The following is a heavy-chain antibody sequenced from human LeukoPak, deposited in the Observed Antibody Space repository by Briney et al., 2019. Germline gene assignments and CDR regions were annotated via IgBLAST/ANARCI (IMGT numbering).Heavy chain of an antibody. Sequence: HPGGSLRLSCAASGFTFSSYGMSWVRQAPGKGLEWVSAISGSGGSTYYADSVKGRFTISRDNSKNTLYLQMNSLRAEDTAVYYCAKDGVPLHDCSGGSCYSYYFDYWGQGTLVTVSS. D-gene: IGHD2-15*01. J-gene: IGHJ4*02. CDR1: GFTFSSYG. CDR3: AKDGVPLHDCSGGSCYSYYFDY. CDR2: ISGSGGST. V-gene: IGHV3-23*01.